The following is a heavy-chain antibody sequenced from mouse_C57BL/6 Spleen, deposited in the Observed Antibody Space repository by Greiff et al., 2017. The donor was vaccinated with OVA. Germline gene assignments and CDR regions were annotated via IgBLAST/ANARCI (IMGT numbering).Heavy chain of an antibody. CDR1: GYAFSSYW. D-gene: IGHD1-1*01. CDR2: IYPGDGDT. V-gene: IGHV1-80*01. J-gene: IGHJ3*01. Sequence: QVQLQQSGAELVKPGASVKISCKASGYAFSSYWMNWVKQRPGKGLEWIGQIYPGDGDTNYNGKFKGKATLTADKSSSTAYMQLSSLTSEDSAVYFCAREENYDGSSYEAYWGQGTLVTVSA. CDR3: AREENYDGSSYEAY.